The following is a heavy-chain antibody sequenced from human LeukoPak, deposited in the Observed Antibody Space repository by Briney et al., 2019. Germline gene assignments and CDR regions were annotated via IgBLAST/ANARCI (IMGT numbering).Heavy chain of an antibody. D-gene: IGHD3-10*01. Sequence: GESLKISCKGSGYSFTSYWIGWVRQMPGKGLEWMGIIYPGDSGTRYSPSFQGQVTISADKSISTAYLQWSSLKASDTAMYYCARLKRQYYYGSGSYSDNWFDPWGQGTLVTVSS. V-gene: IGHV5-51*01. J-gene: IGHJ5*02. CDR3: ARLKRQYYYGSGSYSDNWFDP. CDR1: GYSFTSYW. CDR2: IYPGDSGT.